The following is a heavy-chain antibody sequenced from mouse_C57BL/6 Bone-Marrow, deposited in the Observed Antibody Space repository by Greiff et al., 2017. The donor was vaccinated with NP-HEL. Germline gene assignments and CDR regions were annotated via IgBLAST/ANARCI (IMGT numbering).Heavy chain of an antibody. CDR3: ARRTYYYAMDY. V-gene: IGHV5-12*01. J-gene: IGHJ4*01. CDR1: GFTFSDYY. Sequence: EVKLMESGGGLVQPGGSLKLSCAASGFTFSDYYMYWVRQTPEKRLEWVAYISNGGGSTYYPDTVKGRFTISRDNAKNTLYLQMSRLKSEDTAMYYCARRTYYYAMDYWGQGTSVTVSS. CDR2: ISNGGGST.